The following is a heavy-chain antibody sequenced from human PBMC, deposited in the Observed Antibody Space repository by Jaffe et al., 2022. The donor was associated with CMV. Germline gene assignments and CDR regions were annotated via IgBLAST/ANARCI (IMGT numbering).Heavy chain of an antibody. CDR3: ARPERYSSSWYWFDP. Sequence: QLQLQESGPGLVKPSETLSLTCTVSGGSISSSSYYWGWIRQPPGKGLEWIGSIYYSGSTYYNPSLKSRVTISVDTSKNQFSLKLSSVTAADTAVYYCARPERYSSSWYWFDPWGQGTLVTVSS. CDR1: GGSISSSSYY. V-gene: IGHV4-39*01. J-gene: IGHJ5*02. CDR2: IYYSGST. D-gene: IGHD6-13*01.